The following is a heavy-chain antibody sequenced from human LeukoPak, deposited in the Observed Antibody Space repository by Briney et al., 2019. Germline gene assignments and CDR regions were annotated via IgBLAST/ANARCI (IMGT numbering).Heavy chain of an antibody. CDR2: IFHSGST. CDR1: GDSISGYY. J-gene: IGHJ4*02. Sequence: SETLSLTCTVSGDSISGYYWSWIRQPPGKGPEWIAYIFHSGSTNYDPSLKSRVTISVDTSKNQFSLKLRSVTAADTAVYYCARAAGEAVAGYFDYWGQGTLVTVSS. V-gene: IGHV4-59*01. D-gene: IGHD6-19*01. CDR3: ARAAGEAVAGYFDY.